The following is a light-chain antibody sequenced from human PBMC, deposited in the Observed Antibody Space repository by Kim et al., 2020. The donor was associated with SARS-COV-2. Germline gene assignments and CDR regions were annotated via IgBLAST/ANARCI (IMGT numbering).Light chain of an antibody. CDR3: AAWDDSLNGQGV. V-gene: IGLV1-44*01. Sequence: ELTQPPSASGTPGQRVTISCSGSSSNIGSNTVNWYQQLPGTAPKLLIYSNNQRPSGVPDRCSGSKSGTSASLAISGLQSEDEADYYCAAWDDSLNGQGVFGGGTQLTVL. CDR1: SSNIGSNT. CDR2: SNN. J-gene: IGLJ3*02.